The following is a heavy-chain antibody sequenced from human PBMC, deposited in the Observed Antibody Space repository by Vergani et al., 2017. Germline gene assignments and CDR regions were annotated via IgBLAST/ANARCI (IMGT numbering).Heavy chain of an antibody. CDR1: GGSISSYH. D-gene: IGHD3-9*01. CDR2: IYYSGST. J-gene: IGHJ4*02. Sequence: QVQLQESGPGLVKPSETLSLTCTVSGGSISSYHWSWIRQPPGKGLEWIGYIYYSGSTNYNPSLKSRVTISVDTSKNQFSLKLSSVTAADTAVYYCAGILRYFDGLYSPYYFDYWGQGTLVTVSS. CDR3: AGILRYFDGLYSPYYFDY. V-gene: IGHV4-59*01.